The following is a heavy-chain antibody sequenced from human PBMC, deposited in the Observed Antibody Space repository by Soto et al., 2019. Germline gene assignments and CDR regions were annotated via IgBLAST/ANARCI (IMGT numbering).Heavy chain of an antibody. Sequence: EVQLVESGGGLVQPGESLTLSCAASGFTFSSYWMHWVRQAPGKGLVWVSRIKNDGSGTYYADSVEGRLTISRDNAKNTLDLQMNSLGVEDKVVYFCARVDGDRYDGNGYLGRHWGQGTLVTVSS. J-gene: IGHJ4*02. V-gene: IGHV3-74*01. CDR1: GFTFSSYW. D-gene: IGHD3-22*01. CDR3: ARVDGDRYDGNGYLGRH. CDR2: IKNDGSGT.